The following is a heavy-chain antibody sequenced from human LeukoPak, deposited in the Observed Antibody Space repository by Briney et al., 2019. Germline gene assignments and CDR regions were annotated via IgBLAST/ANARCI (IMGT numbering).Heavy chain of an antibody. CDR3: ARDERVWGSYRPESFDY. CDR2: ISAYNGNT. D-gene: IGHD3-16*02. J-gene: IGHJ4*02. V-gene: IGHV1-18*01. CDR1: GYTFTSYG. Sequence: ASVKVSCKASGYTFTSYGISWVRQAPGQGLEWMGWISAYNGNTNYAQKLQGRVTTTTDTSTSTAYMELRSLRSDDTVVYYCARDERVWGSYRPESFDYWGQGTLVTVSS.